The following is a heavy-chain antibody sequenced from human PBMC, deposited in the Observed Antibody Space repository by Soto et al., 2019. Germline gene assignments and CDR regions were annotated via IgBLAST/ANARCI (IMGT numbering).Heavy chain of an antibody. CDR2: INAGNGNT. D-gene: IGHD5-12*01. Sequence: ASVKVSCKASGYTFTSYAMHWVRQAPGQRLEWMGWINAGNGNTKYSQKFQGRVTITRDTSASTAYMELSSLRSEDTAVYYCARDREDIVATTHYYYYYMDVWGKGTTVTVAS. CDR1: GYTFTSYA. V-gene: IGHV1-3*01. J-gene: IGHJ6*03. CDR3: ARDREDIVATTHYYYYYMDV.